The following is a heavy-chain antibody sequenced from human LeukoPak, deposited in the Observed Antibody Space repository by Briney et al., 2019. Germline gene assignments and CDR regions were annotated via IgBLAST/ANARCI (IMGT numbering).Heavy chain of an antibody. D-gene: IGHD5-18*01. CDR1: GFTFSSNY. CDR3: ARALYSYGSPGAFDI. V-gene: IGHV3-53*01. J-gene: IGHJ3*02. Sequence: GGSLRLSCAASGFTFSSNYMTRVRQAPGKGLEWVSVIYSGGSTYYADSVKGRFTISRDNSQNTLYLQMNSLRAEDTAVYYCARALYSYGSPGAFDIWGQGTMVTVSS. CDR2: IYSGGST.